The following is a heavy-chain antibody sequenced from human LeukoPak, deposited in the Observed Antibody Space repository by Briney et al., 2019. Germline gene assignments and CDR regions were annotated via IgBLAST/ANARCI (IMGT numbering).Heavy chain of an antibody. D-gene: IGHD7-27*01. CDR2: ICHSGRT. J-gene: IGHJ4*02. CDR3: ARENWGFEY. V-gene: IGHV4-59*12. CDR1: GGSISSYY. Sequence: SETLSLTCTVSGGSISSYYWSWIRQPPGKGLEWIGNICHSGRTHYSPSFKSRVTTSIDTSKNQFSLKVYSVTATDTAVYFCARENWGFEYWGQGALVAVSS.